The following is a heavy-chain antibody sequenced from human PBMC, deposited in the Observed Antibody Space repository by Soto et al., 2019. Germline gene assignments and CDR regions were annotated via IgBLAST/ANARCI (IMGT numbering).Heavy chain of an antibody. D-gene: IGHD6-6*01. V-gene: IGHV1-24*01. Sequence: ASVKVSCKVSGYTLTELSMHWVRQAPGKGLEWMGGFDPGDGETIYAQKFQGRVTMTEDTSTDTAYMELSSLRSEDTAVYYCAASSIAARPFFDYWGQGTLVTVSS. CDR1: GYTLTELS. CDR3: AASSIAARPFFDY. J-gene: IGHJ4*02. CDR2: FDPGDGET.